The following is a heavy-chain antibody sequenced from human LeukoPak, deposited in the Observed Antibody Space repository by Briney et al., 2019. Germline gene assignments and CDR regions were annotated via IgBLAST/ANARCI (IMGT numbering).Heavy chain of an antibody. V-gene: IGHV3-66*01. D-gene: IGHD2-2*01. Sequence: GGSLRLSCAASGFTVSSNYMSWVRQAPGKGLEWVSVIYSGGSTYYADSVKGRFTISRDNSKNTLYLQMNSLRAEDTAVYYCARTQYQLHAFDIWGQGTMVTVSS. CDR1: GFTVSSNY. CDR2: IYSGGST. CDR3: ARTQYQLHAFDI. J-gene: IGHJ3*02.